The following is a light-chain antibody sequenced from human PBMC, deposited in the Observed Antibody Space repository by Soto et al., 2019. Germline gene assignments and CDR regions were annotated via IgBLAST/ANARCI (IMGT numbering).Light chain of an antibody. J-gene: IGLJ2*01. V-gene: IGLV2-23*01. Sequence: QSALTQPASVSGSPGQSITISCTGTSSDVGSYNLVSWYQQHPGKAPKLMIYEGSKRTSGVSNRFSGSKSGNTASLTISGLQAEDESDYYCCSYAGSSTDVVVGGGTKLTVL. CDR3: CSYAGSSTDVV. CDR1: SSDVGSYNL. CDR2: EGS.